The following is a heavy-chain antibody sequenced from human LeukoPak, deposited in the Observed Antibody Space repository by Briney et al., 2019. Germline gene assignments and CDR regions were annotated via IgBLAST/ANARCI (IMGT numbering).Heavy chain of an antibody. J-gene: IGHJ2*01. Sequence: SETLSLTCTVSGGSISSGSYYWSWIRQPAGKGLEWIGRIYTSGSTNYNPSLKSRVTISVDTSKNQFSLKLSSVTAADTAVYYCARVPPLRYFDWFNGYFDLWGRGTLVTVSS. V-gene: IGHV4-61*02. D-gene: IGHD3-9*01. CDR2: IYTSGST. CDR1: GGSISSGSYY. CDR3: ARVPPLRYFDWFNGYFDL.